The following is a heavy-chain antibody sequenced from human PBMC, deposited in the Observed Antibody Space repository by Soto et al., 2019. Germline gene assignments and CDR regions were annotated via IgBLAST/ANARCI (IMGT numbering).Heavy chain of an antibody. CDR3: ARGGGGYCISTTCYAKNRD. CDR2: ISYDGSNK. J-gene: IGHJ4*02. CDR1: GFTFSSYA. Sequence: QVQLVESGGGVVQPGRSLRLSCAASGFTFSSYAMHWVRQAPGEGLEWVAVISYDGSNKYSADSVKGRFTISRDNSKNXRXXQMNSLGAEDTAVYYGARGGGGYCISTTCYAKNRDWGPGTLVAVSS. V-gene: IGHV3-30-3*01. D-gene: IGHD2-2*01.